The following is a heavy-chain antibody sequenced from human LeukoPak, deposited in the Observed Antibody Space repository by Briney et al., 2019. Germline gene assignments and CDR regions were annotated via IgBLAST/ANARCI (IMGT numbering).Heavy chain of an antibody. CDR1: GYTFTGYY. CDR3: ARDGIGVYTGYSRNVLDS. J-gene: IGHJ4*02. V-gene: IGHV1-2*02. CDR2: INPNSGGT. D-gene: IGHD5-12*01. Sequence: GASVKVSCKASGYTFTGYYMHWVRQAPGQGLEWMGWINPNSGGTNYAQKFQGRVTMTRDTSISTAYMELTRLRSDDTAVYYCARDGIGVYTGYSRNVLDSWGQGTLVTVSS.